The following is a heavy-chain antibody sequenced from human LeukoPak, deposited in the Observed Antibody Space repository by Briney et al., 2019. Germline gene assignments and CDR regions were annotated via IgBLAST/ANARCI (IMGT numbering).Heavy chain of an antibody. Sequence: SETLSLICTVSGGSISSYYWSWIRQPPGMELEWIGYIYYSGSTNYNPSLKSRVTISIDTSKNQFSLRLSSVTAADTAVYYCARSWGEDYWGQGTLVTVSS. J-gene: IGHJ4*02. CDR3: ARSWGEDY. CDR2: IYYSGST. V-gene: IGHV4-59*01. CDR1: GGSISSYY. D-gene: IGHD3-16*01.